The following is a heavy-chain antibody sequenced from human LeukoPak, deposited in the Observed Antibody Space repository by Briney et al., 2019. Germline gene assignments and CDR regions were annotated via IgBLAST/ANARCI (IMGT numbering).Heavy chain of an antibody. CDR2: INHSGST. Sequence: KPSETLSLTCAVYGGSFSGYYWSWIRQPPGKGLEWIGEINHSGSTNYNPSLKSRVTISVDTSKNQFSLKPSSVTAADTAVYYCARVPQYLMVRGKRNDAFDIWGQGTMVTVSS. V-gene: IGHV4-34*01. D-gene: IGHD3-10*01. CDR3: ARVPQYLMVRGKRNDAFDI. J-gene: IGHJ3*02. CDR1: GGSFSGYY.